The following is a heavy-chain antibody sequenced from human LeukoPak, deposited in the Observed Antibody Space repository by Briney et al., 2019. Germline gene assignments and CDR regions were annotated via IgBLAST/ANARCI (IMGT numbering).Heavy chain of an antibody. D-gene: IGHD3-22*01. V-gene: IGHV4-39*07. J-gene: IGHJ4*02. CDR2: IYYSGST. CDR3: AREGEPYYDSSGYYNDY. Sequence: PSETLSLTCTVSGGSISSSSYYWGWIRQPPGKGREWIGSIYYSGSTYYNPSLKSRVTISVDTSKNQFSLKLSSVTAADTAVYYCAREGEPYYDSSGYYNDYWGQGTLVTVSS. CDR1: GGSISSSSYY.